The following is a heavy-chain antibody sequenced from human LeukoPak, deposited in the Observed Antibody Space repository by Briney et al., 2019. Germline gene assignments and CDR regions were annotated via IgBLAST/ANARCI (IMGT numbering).Heavy chain of an antibody. J-gene: IGHJ4*02. Sequence: SETLSLTCTVSGGSISSGGYYWSWIRQHPGKGLEWIGYIYYSGSTYYNPSLKCRVTISVDTSKNQFSLKLSSVTAADTAVYYCASPSITWFYFDYWGQGTLVTVSS. CDR2: IYYSGST. CDR3: ASPSITWFYFDY. V-gene: IGHV4-31*03. D-gene: IGHD3-10*01. CDR1: GGSISSGGYY.